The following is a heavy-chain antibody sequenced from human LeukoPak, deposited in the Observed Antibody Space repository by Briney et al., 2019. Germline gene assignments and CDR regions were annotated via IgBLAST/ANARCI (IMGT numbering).Heavy chain of an antibody. V-gene: IGHV3-74*01. J-gene: IGHJ3*02. D-gene: IGHD1-26*01. CDR3: ARGGSYLSAFDI. CDR2: IESNGLT. Sequence: GGSLRLSCEASGFTFSSYWMHWVRQIPGKGLMWVSRIESNGLTLYADSVKGRFTISRDNSKNTLYLQMNSLRAEDTAVYYCARGGSYLSAFDIWGQGTMVTVSS. CDR1: GFTFSSYW.